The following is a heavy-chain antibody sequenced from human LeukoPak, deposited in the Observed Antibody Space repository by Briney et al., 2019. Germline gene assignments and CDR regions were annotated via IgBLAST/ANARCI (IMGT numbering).Heavy chain of an antibody. D-gene: IGHD2-21*02. CDR2: IWYDGSNK. Sequence: HPGRSLRLSCAAPGFTFSSYGMPWVRQAPGKGLEWVAVIWYDGSNKYYADSVKGRFTISRDNSKNTLYLQMNSLRAEDTAVYYCARASAYCGGDCYLGYWGQGTLVTVSS. CDR1: GFTFSSYG. CDR3: ARASAYCGGDCYLGY. V-gene: IGHV3-33*01. J-gene: IGHJ4*02.